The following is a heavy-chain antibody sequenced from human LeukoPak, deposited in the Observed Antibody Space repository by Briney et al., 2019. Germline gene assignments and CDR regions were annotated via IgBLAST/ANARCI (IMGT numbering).Heavy chain of an antibody. Sequence: GGSLRLSCAASGFTFSSYAMSWVRQAPGKGLEWVSAISGSGGSTYYADSVKGRFTISRDNSKNTLYLQMNSLRAEDTAVYYCAKGALVVVAATRWYFDLWGRGTLVTVSS. CDR1: GFTFSSYA. CDR2: ISGSGGST. J-gene: IGHJ2*01. V-gene: IGHV3-23*01. CDR3: AKGALVVVAATRWYFDL. D-gene: IGHD2-15*01.